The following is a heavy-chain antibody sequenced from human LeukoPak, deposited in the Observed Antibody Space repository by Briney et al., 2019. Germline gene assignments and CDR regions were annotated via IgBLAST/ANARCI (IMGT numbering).Heavy chain of an antibody. Sequence: GGSLRLSCAASGFTFSTNGMSWVRQAPGKGLEWVSYISSSGSTIYYADSVKGRFTISRDNAKNSLYLQINTLRAEDTAVFYCARGAYKPFDYWGQGTLVTVSS. CDR3: ARGAYKPFDY. CDR2: ISSSGSTI. CDR1: GFTFSTNG. J-gene: IGHJ4*02. V-gene: IGHV3-48*04. D-gene: IGHD5-24*01.